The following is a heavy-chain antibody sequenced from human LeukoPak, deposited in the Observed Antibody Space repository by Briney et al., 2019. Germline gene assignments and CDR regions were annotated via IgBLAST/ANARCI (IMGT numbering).Heavy chain of an antibody. CDR3: AAFDDSWSGYFSSSPYYYYVDV. Sequence: ASVKVSCKVSGHTLTALPMHWVRQAPGKGLEWMGSFDPHDDETIYARNFLGRVTMTEDTSTNTAFMELTDLRSEDTAVYYCAAFDDSWSGYFSSSPYYYYVDVWGGGTTVTASS. CDR1: GHTLTALP. CDR2: FDPHDDET. J-gene: IGHJ6*03. D-gene: IGHD3-3*01. V-gene: IGHV1-24*01.